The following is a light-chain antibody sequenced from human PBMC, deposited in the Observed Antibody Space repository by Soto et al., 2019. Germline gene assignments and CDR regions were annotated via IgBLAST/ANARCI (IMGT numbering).Light chain of an antibody. CDR3: SSDAARNNFYVE. CDR2: EVT. CDR1: SSDVGGYNY. Sequence: QSALTQPPSASGSPGQSVTISCTGTSSDVGGYNYVSWYQQYPGRAPKLMIYEVTKRPSGVPDRFSGSKSGNTASLTVSGLQAEDEAEYYCSSDAARNNFYVEFGGRTKLPVL. J-gene: IGLJ3*02. V-gene: IGLV2-8*01.